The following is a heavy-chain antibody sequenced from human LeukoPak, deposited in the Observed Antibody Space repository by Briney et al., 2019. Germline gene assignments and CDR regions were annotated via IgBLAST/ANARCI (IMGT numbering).Heavy chain of an antibody. V-gene: IGHV3-49*04. CDR2: IRSKAYGGTT. CDR1: GFTFDDYV. CDR3: TRDRRVRGVKYFDY. Sequence: GGSLRLSCTASGFTFDDYVMSWVRQAPGKGLEWVGFIRSKAYGGTTEYAASVKGRFTISRDDSKSIAYLQMNSLKTEDTAVYYCTRDRRVRGVKYFDYWGQGTLVTVSS. J-gene: IGHJ4*02. D-gene: IGHD3-10*01.